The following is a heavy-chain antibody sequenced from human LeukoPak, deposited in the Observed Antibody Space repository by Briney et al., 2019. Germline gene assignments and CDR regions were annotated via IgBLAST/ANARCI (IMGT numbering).Heavy chain of an antibody. CDR2: INHSGST. D-gene: IGHD3-22*01. CDR3: ARGRMYYYDSSGSKYNWFDP. J-gene: IGHJ5*02. Sequence: SETLSLTCAVYGGSFSGYYWSWIRQPPGKGLEWIGEINHSGSTNYNPSLKSRVTISVDTSKNQFSLKLSSVTAADPAVYYCARGRMYYYDSSGSKYNWFDPWGQGTLVTVSS. CDR1: GGSFSGYY. V-gene: IGHV4-34*01.